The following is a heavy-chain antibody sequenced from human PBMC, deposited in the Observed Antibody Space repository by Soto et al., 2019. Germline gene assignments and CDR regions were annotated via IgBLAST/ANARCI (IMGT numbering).Heavy chain of an antibody. D-gene: IGHD3-9*01. Sequence: PSETLSLTCTVSGDSISSPHYYWTWIRQPPGKGLEWVGYIYYTGNNFYNPALKSRVAMSVDPSTNQFSLKLASVTDADTAVYYCARGIGLTGYFYYYYGMDVWGQGTTVTVSS. V-gene: IGHV4-30-4*01. J-gene: IGHJ6*02. CDR2: IYYTGNN. CDR3: ARGIGLTGYFYYYYGMDV. CDR1: GDSISSPHYY.